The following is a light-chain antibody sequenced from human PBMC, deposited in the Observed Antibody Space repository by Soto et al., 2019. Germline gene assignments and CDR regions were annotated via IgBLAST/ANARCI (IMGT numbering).Light chain of an antibody. V-gene: IGKV1-39*01. J-gene: IGKJ4*01. CDR3: QQSYSTPRLT. CDR2: AAS. CDR1: QSISSY. Sequence: GDRVTITCRASQSISSYLNWYQQKPGKAPKLLIYAASSLQSGVPSRFSGSGSGTDFTLTISSLQPEDFATYYCQQSYSTPRLTFGGETKVEIK.